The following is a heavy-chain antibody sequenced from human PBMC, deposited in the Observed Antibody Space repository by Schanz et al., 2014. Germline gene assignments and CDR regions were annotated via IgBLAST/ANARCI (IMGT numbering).Heavy chain of an antibody. Sequence: QVHLVESGGGVVRPGGPLRLSCAASRFTFNAYDMYWIRQAPGKGLVWVALISHDGSNKNSADSVKGRFTISRDNSKNTLYLQMNSLRGDDTAIYYCVKGGTNTLDSWGQGTLVTVSS. J-gene: IGHJ4*02. CDR2: ISHDGSNK. V-gene: IGHV3-30*18. CDR1: RFTFNAYD. CDR3: VKGGTNTLDS.